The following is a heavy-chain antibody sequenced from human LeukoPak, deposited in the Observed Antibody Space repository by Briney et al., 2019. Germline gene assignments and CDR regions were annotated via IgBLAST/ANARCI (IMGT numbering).Heavy chain of an antibody. CDR1: GGSISSGDYY. D-gene: IGHD6-13*01. CDR2: IYYSGST. V-gene: IGHV4-30-4*01. CDR3: AREVAAASNWFDP. J-gene: IGHJ5*02. Sequence: SQTLSLTCTVSGGSISSGDYYWSWIRQPPGKGLEWIGYIYYSGSTYYNPSLKSRVTISVDTSKNQFSLKLSSVTAADTAVYYCAREVAAASNWFDPWGQGTLVTVSS.